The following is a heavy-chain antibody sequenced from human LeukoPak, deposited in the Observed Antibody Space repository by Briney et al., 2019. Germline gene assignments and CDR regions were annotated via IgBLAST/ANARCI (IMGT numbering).Heavy chain of an antibody. V-gene: IGHV4-61*02. J-gene: IGHJ3*02. CDR1: GGSISSGSYY. D-gene: IGHD5-24*01. CDR2: IYTSGST. Sequence: PSQTLSLTCTVSGGSISSGSYYWSWIRQPAGKGLEWIGRIYTSGSTNYNPSLKSRVTISVHTSKNQFSLKLSSVTAADTAVYYCARETGRDGYNVGGSDAFDIWGQGTMVTVSS. CDR3: ARETGRDGYNVGGSDAFDI.